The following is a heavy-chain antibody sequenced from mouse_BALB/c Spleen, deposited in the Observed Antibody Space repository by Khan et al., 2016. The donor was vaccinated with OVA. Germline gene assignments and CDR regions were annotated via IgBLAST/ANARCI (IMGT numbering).Heavy chain of an antibody. D-gene: IGHD1-1*01. Sequence: EVELVESGPGLVKPSQSLSLTCTVTGYSITSDYAWTWIRQFPGNKLEWMGYISSSGRTSYNPSLKSRISITRDTSKNQFFLQLHSVTTEDTATYYCARSVTITTVVATGVDYWGQGTTLTVSS. J-gene: IGHJ2*01. CDR3: ARSVTITTVVATGVDY. CDR1: GYSITSDYA. CDR2: ISSSGRT. V-gene: IGHV3-2*02.